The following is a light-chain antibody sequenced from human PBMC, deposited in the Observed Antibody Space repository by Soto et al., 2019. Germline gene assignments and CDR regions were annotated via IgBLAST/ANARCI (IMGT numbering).Light chain of an antibody. CDR3: QQDNNWPWT. CDR1: QSVSSS. V-gene: IGKV3-15*01. CDR2: GAS. J-gene: IGKJ1*01. Sequence: EIVMTQSPGTLSVSPGEGATLSCRASQSVSSSLTWYQQKPGQAPKPLLNGASTRATGIPARFSGSGSETEYTLSISSLQAEDFTDYCCQQDNNWPWTFGQGTKVEIK.